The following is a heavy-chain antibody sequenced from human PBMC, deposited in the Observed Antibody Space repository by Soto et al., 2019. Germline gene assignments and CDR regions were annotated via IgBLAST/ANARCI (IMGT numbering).Heavy chain of an antibody. CDR3: AREVEATGD. D-gene: IGHD1-26*01. CDR2: INAGNGNT. Sequence: QVQLVQSGAEVKKPGASVKVSCKASGYTITSYAMHWVRQAPGQRLEWMGWINAGNGNTKYSQKFQGRVTITRDTSASTAYKELRSLRSEDTAVYYCAREVEATGDWGQEPLVTVSS. CDR1: GYTITSYA. V-gene: IGHV1-3*01. J-gene: IGHJ4*02.